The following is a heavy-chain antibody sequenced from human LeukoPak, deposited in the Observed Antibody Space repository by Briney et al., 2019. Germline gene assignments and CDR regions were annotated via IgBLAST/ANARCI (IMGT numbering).Heavy chain of an antibody. CDR3: ARGGYYSFGGAFDI. Sequence: SETLSLTCTVSGYSISSGYYWGWIRQPPGKGLEWIGSIYYSGSTYYNPSLKSRVTISVDTSKNQFSLKLSSVTAADTAVYYCARGGYYSFGGAFDIWGQGTMVTVSS. D-gene: IGHD3-22*01. V-gene: IGHV4-38-2*02. J-gene: IGHJ3*02. CDR2: IYYSGST. CDR1: GYSISSGYY.